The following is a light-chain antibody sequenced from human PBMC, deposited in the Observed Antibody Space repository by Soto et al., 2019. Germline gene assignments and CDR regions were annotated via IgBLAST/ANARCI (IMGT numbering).Light chain of an antibody. V-gene: IGKV3-15*01. CDR3: QRYNNWPLT. CDR1: QGIGST. Sequence: EIVMTQSPATLSVSPGERATLSCRASQGIGSTLAWYQQKPGQTPRLLIYGASTRATGVPARFSGSRSGTEFTLTINSLQSEDFAVYYCQRYNNWPLTFGGGTKVEIK. J-gene: IGKJ4*01. CDR2: GAS.